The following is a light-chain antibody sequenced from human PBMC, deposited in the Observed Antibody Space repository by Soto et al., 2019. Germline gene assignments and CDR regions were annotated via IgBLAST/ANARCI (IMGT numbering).Light chain of an antibody. V-gene: IGKV3-15*01. Sequence: EIVMTQSPATLSVSPGGRATLSCRASQSISDTLAWYRQKPGQAPRLLIHGASTRAPGFPARFSGSGSGTDFTLTISSLQSADFAVYYCQQYDNWPWTFGQGTKVEIK. CDR3: QQYDNWPWT. CDR1: QSISDT. CDR2: GAS. J-gene: IGKJ1*01.